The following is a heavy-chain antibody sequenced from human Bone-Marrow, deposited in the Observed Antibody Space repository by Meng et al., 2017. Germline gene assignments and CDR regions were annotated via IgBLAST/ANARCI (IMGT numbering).Heavy chain of an antibody. CDR1: GGSISSSNW. CDR3: ARDPTGGEDHKRL. J-gene: IGHJ4*02. CDR2: IYHSGIP. V-gene: IGHV4-4*02. D-gene: IGHD3-16*01. Sequence: QVLLQESGPGLVKPSGTLSLTCAVSGGSISSSNWWSWVRQPPGKGLEWIGKIYHSGIPINNPSLKSRVTMSVNNSKNKFSLKLNSMTAANTAVYSGARDPTGGEDHKRLWGQEPWSPSPQ.